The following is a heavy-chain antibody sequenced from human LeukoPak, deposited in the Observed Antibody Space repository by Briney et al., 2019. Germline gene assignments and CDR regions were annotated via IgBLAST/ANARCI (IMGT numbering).Heavy chain of an antibody. CDR3: ARGGTSGGAPDYYYYMDV. CDR2: INSDGSIT. Sequence: GGSLRLSCAASGFTFSSYWMHWVRQTPGKGLVWVSRINSDGSITTYADSVKGRFTISRDNAKNTLYVQMNSLRAEDAGVYYCARGGTSGGAPDYYYYMDVWGKGTTVTVSS. D-gene: IGHD6-19*01. CDR1: GFTFSSYW. J-gene: IGHJ6*03. V-gene: IGHV3-74*03.